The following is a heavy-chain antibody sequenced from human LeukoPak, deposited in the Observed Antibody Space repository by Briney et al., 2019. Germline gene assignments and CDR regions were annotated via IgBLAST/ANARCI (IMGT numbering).Heavy chain of an antibody. Sequence: GGSLRLSCAASGFIFSSYWTSWVRQAPGKGQEWVANIKQDGSEKYYVDSVKGRFTISRDNAKKSLYLQMNSLRAEDAAVYYCARDKTSSSWFPRELDYWGQGTLVTVSS. J-gene: IGHJ4*02. D-gene: IGHD6-13*01. CDR2: IKQDGSEK. V-gene: IGHV3-7*01. CDR3: ARDKTSSSWFPRELDY. CDR1: GFIFSSYW.